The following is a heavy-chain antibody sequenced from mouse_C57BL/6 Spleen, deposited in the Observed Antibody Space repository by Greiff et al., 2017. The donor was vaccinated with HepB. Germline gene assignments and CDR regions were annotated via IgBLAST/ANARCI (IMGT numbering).Heavy chain of an antibody. J-gene: IGHJ4*01. V-gene: IGHV5-4*01. D-gene: IGHD1-1*01. Sequence: EVKLMESGGGLVKPGGSLKLSCAASGFTFSSYAMSWVRQTPEKRLEWVATISDGGSYTYYPDNVKGRFTISRDNAKNNLYLQMSHLKSEDTAMYYSARDYYGSSLYAMDYWGQGTSVTVSS. CDR3: ARDYYGSSLYAMDY. CDR1: GFTFSSYA. CDR2: ISDGGSYT.